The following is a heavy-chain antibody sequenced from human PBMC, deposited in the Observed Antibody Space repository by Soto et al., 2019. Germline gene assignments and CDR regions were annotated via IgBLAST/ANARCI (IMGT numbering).Heavy chain of an antibody. V-gene: IGHV4-59*01. CDR1: GGSISSYY. D-gene: IGHD3-22*01. CDR2: IYYSGST. CDR3: ARESPISIVVAHFDI. Sequence: SETLSLTCTVSGGSISSYYWSWIRQPPGKGLEWIGYIYYSGSTNYNPSLKSRVTISVDTSKNQFSLKLSSVTAADTAVYYCARESPISIVVAHFDIWGQGTMVTVSS. J-gene: IGHJ3*02.